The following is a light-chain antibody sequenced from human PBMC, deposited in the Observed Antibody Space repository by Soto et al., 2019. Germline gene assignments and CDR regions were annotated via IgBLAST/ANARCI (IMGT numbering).Light chain of an antibody. CDR2: WAS. J-gene: IGKJ4*01. CDR3: QQYYTTPLT. CDR1: QSLLHSDGKTY. Sequence: DIVMTQTPLSLSVTPGQPASISCKSSQSLLHSDGKTYLYWYQQKPGQPPKLLIYWASTRESGVPDRFSGSGSGTDFTLSINSLQAEDVAVYYCQQYYTTPLTFGGGTKVDIK. V-gene: IGKV4-1*01.